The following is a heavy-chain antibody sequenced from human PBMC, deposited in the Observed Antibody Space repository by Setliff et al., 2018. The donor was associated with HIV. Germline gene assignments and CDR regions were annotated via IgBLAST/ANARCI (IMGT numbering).Heavy chain of an antibody. D-gene: IGHD2-2*01. CDR3: ARGLSSQTYWGTRPLGLDY. CDR1: GGSIRGTSFY. J-gene: IGHJ4*01. CDR2: IYYSGHA. V-gene: IGHV4-39*01. Sequence: SETLSLTCSVSGGSIRGTSFYWGWIRQPPGKGLEWIANIYYSGHAYYNPSLESRVSISVDTSKNQFSLKMTSVTAADTAVYYCARGLSSQTYWGTRPLGLDYWGQGSLVTVSS.